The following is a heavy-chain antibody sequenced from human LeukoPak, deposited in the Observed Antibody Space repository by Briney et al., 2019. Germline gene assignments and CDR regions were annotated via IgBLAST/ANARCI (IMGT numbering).Heavy chain of an antibody. J-gene: IGHJ5*02. CDR3: ARAYYYDLLNWFDP. CDR2: INPNSGGT. Sequence: ASVKVSCKASGYTFTGYYMHWVRQAPGQGLEWMGRINPNSGGTNYAQKFQGRVTMTRDTSISTAYVELSRLRSDDTAVYYCARAYYYDLLNWFDPWGQGTLVTVSS. V-gene: IGHV1-2*06. D-gene: IGHD3-22*01. CDR1: GYTFTGYY.